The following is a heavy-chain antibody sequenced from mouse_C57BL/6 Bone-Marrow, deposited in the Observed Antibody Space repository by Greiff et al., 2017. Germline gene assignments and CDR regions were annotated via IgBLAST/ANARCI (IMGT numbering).Heavy chain of an antibody. D-gene: IGHD1-1*01. J-gene: IGHJ1*03. CDR1: GFSLTSYG. CDR2: IWRGGST. CDR3: AKNYYGTYWYFDV. Sequence: VHLVESGPGLVQPSQSLSITCTVSGFSLTSYGVHWVRQSPGKGLEWLGVIWRGGSTDYNAAFMYRLSITKDNSKIQVFFKMNSLQADDTAIYYCAKNYYGTYWYFDVWGTGTTVTVAS. V-gene: IGHV2-5*01.